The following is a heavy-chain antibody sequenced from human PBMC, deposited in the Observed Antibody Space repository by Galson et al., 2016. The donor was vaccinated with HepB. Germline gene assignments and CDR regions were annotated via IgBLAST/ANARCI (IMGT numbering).Heavy chain of an antibody. CDR1: GDSFPNYW. D-gene: IGHD6-19*01. V-gene: IGHV5-51*01. J-gene: IGHJ6*02. CDR2: IYPSDSET. CDR3: AIRVAVAGLYGVDV. Sequence: QSGAEVKKPGESLKISCKGSGDSFPNYWIAWVRQMPGKGLEWMGIIYPSDSETKYSPSFQGQVTISADKSISTAYLQWSSLTASDTAMYFCAIRVAVAGLYGVDVWGQGTLVTVSS.